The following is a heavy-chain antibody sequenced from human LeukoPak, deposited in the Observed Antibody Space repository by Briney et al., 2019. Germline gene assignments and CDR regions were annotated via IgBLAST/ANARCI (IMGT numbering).Heavy chain of an antibody. Sequence: SETLSLTCTVSGGSISRSSYYWGWIRQPPGKGLEWIGSIYYSGSTYYNPSLKSRVTISVDTSKNQFSLKLSSVTAADTAVYYCARGLRYFDWLLSFYGMDVWGQGTTVTVSS. J-gene: IGHJ6*02. CDR1: GGSISRSSYY. D-gene: IGHD3-9*01. V-gene: IGHV4-39*01. CDR3: ARGLRYFDWLLSFYGMDV. CDR2: IYYSGST.